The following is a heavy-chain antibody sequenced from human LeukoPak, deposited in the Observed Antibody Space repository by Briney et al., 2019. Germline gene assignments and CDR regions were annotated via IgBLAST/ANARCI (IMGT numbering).Heavy chain of an antibody. V-gene: IGHV3-7*01. J-gene: IGHJ4*02. CDR2: IKQDGSEK. CDR3: ARNHYDFWSSHPDPFDY. CDR1: GFTFSSYW. D-gene: IGHD3-3*01. Sequence: GGSLRLSCAASGFTFSSYWMSWVRQAPGKGLEWVANIKQDGSEKYYVDSVKGRFAISRDNAKNSLYLQMNSLRAEDTAVYYCARNHYDFWSSHPDPFDYWGQGTLVTVSS.